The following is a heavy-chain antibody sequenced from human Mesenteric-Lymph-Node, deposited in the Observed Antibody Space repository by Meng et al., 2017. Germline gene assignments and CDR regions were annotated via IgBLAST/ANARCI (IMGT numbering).Heavy chain of an antibody. CDR1: GGSISTSGYS. D-gene: IGHD6-19*01. CDR2: IGHSGFT. V-gene: IGHV4-39*01. CDR3: VRSSAWVRTGFDP. J-gene: IGHJ5*02. Sequence: QPESGPGLGRPSAALSLPCIVSGGSISTSGYSWGWIRQPPGKGLEWIGSIGHSGFTYYTPSLKSRVTVSIDTSRNQFSLWLTSVTAADTAVYYCVRSSAWVRTGFDPWGQGTLVTVSS.